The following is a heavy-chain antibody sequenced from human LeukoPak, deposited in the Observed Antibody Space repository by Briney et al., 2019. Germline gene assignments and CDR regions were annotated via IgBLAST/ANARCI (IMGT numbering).Heavy chain of an antibody. D-gene: IGHD3-10*01. J-gene: IGHJ4*02. Sequence: SETLSLTCTVSGGSISSGSYYWSWIRQPAGKGLEWIGRIYTSGSTNYNPSLKSRVTISVDTSKNQFSLKLSSVTAADTAVYYCASSYGSGSSFDYWGQGTLVTVSS. CDR2: IYTSGST. CDR1: GGSISSGSYY. V-gene: IGHV4-61*02. CDR3: ASSYGSGSSFDY.